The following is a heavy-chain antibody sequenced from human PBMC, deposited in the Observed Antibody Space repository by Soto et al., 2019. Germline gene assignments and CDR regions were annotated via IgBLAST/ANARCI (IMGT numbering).Heavy chain of an antibody. CDR1: GYTFTSYD. CDR2: MNPNSGNT. J-gene: IGHJ6*02. D-gene: IGHD2-21*01. V-gene: IGHV1-8*01. Sequence: GASVKVSCKASGYTFTSYDINWVRQATGQGLEWMGWMNPNSGNTGYAQKFQGRVTMTRNTSISTAYMELSSLRSEDTAVYYCARQSETLSIYYYYYGMDVWGQGTTVTVSS. CDR3: ARQSETLSIYYYYYGMDV.